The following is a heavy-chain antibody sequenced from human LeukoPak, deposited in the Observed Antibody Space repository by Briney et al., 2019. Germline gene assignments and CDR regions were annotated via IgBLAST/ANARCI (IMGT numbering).Heavy chain of an antibody. CDR2: ISAYNGNT. CDR1: GYTFTSYG. CDR3: AGGSPILPAASAFDI. Sequence: ASVKVSCKASGYTFTSYGISWVRQAPGQGLEWMGRISAYNGNTNYAQKLQGRVTMTTDTSTSTAYMELRSLRSDDTAVYYCAGGSPILPAASAFDIWGQGTMVTVSS. J-gene: IGHJ3*02. V-gene: IGHV1-18*01. D-gene: IGHD2-2*01.